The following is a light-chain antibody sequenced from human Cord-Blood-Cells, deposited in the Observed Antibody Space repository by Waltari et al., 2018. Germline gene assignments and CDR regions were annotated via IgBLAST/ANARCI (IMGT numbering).Light chain of an antibody. Sequence: EIVLTQSSATLSLSPGERAPLSCRASQSVSSYLAWYQQKPGQAPRLLIYDAPNRATGIPARFSGSGSGTDFTLTISSLEPEDFAVYYCQQRSNWPLTFGGGTKVEIK. CDR2: DAP. CDR1: QSVSSY. J-gene: IGKJ4*01. V-gene: IGKV3-11*01. CDR3: QQRSNWPLT.